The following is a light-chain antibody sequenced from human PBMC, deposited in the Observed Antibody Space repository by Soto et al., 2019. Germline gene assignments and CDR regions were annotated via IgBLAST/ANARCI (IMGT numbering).Light chain of an antibody. Sequence: IQMTQSPSTLSASVGDTVTLTFRSSQMIARWLAWYQQKPGTAPRLIIYDATSLQSGVPSRFSASASGTDFTLTISSLHPDDFATYYCQQYNSYSPWTFGQGTKVDIK. CDR1: QMIARW. CDR3: QQYNSYSPWT. CDR2: DAT. V-gene: IGKV1-5*01. J-gene: IGKJ1*01.